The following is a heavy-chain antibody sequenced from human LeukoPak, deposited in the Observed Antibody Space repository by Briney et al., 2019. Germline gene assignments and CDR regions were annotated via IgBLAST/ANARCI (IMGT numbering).Heavy chain of an antibody. Sequence: PGGSLRLSCAASGFTFRDYYMSWIRQAPGKGLEWVSYISTSGSTIYYVDSVKGRFTISRDNAKNSLYLQMNSLRAEDTAVYYCARGDSSGWYFDLWGRGTLVTVSS. V-gene: IGHV3-11*04. CDR2: ISTSGSTI. J-gene: IGHJ2*01. D-gene: IGHD3-22*01. CDR1: GFTFRDYY. CDR3: ARGDSSGWYFDL.